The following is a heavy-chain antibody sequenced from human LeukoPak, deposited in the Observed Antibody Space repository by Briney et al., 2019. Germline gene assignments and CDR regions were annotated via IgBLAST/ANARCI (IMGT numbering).Heavy chain of an antibody. Sequence: GASVKVSCKASGYTFTSYYMHWVRQAPGQGLEWMGIINPSGGSTSYAQKFQGRATMTRDMSTSTVYMELSSLRSEDTAVYYCARSWIQLWSAFDYWGQGTLVTVSS. CDR2: INPSGGST. CDR1: GYTFTSYY. CDR3: ARSWIQLWSAFDY. J-gene: IGHJ4*02. D-gene: IGHD5-18*01. V-gene: IGHV1-46*01.